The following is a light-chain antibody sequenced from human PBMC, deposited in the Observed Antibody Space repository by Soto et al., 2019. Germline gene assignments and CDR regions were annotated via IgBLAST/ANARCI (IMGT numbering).Light chain of an antibody. CDR2: DAF. J-gene: IGKJ1*01. Sequence: VLTQSPGTLSLSPGERATLSCRASQFIPIHLAWYQQKPGQPPRLLIYDAFNRAAGIPARCSGSGSGTDFTLTISILHAEDVAYYYWQHYNNSPRTFGQGTKVDIK. CDR3: QHYNNSPRT. V-gene: IGKV3D-15*03. CDR1: QFIPIH.